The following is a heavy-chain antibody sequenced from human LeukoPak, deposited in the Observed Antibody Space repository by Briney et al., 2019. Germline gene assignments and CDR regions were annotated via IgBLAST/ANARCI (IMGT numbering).Heavy chain of an antibody. CDR1: GFTFSTYW. CDR2: MNQDGSAK. J-gene: IGHJ4*02. Sequence: GGSLRLSCAVSGFTFSTYWMSWVRQAPGKGLEWVANMNQDGSAKNYVDSVKVRFTISRDNAKSSLYLQMNSLRAEDTAVYYCAKAGRVGSWGKPSYYFDYWGQGTLVTVSS. V-gene: IGHV3-7*03. CDR3: AKAGRVGSWGKPSYYFDY. D-gene: IGHD3-16*01.